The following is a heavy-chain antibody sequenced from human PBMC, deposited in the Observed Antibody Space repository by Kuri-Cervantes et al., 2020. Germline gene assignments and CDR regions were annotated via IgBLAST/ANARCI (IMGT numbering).Heavy chain of an antibody. CDR2: LNPDTGDT. CDR1: GGTFSSYA. Sequence: ASVKVSCKASGGTFSSYAISWVRQAPGQGLEWMGWLNPDTGDTGSAQKFQGRVTMTRDTSKGTAYLELRNLRSEDTAVYYCARGGTHYDFWSYSLYYFDYWGQGTLVTVSS. CDR3: ARGGTHYDFWSYSLYYFDY. D-gene: IGHD3/OR15-3a*01. J-gene: IGHJ4*02. V-gene: IGHV1-8*02.